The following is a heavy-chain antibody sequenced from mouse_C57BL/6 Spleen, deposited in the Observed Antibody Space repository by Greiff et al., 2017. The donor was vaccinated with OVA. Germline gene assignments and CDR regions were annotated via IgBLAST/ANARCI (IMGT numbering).Heavy chain of an antibody. CDR1: GFTFSSYA. V-gene: IGHV5-9-1*02. Sequence: EVQVVESGEGLVKPGGSLKLSCAASGFTFSSYAMSWVRQTPEKRLEWVAYISSGGDYIYYADTVKGRFTISRDNARNTLYLQMSSLKSEYTAMYYCTRVYGTYAMDYWGQGTSVTVSS. CDR3: TRVYGTYAMDY. J-gene: IGHJ4*01. CDR2: ISSGGDYI. D-gene: IGHD1-1*01.